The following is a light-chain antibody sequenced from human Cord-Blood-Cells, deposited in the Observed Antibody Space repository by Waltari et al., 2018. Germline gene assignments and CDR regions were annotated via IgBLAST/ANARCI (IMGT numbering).Light chain of an antibody. Sequence: DIQMTQSPSSLSASVGDSVPITCQASQDISNYLNWYQQKPGKVPKLLIYDASNLETGVPSRFSGSGSGTDFTFTISSLQPEDIATYYCQQYDNLYTFGQGTKLEIK. J-gene: IGKJ2*01. V-gene: IGKV1-33*01. CDR2: DAS. CDR1: QDISNY. CDR3: QQYDNLYT.